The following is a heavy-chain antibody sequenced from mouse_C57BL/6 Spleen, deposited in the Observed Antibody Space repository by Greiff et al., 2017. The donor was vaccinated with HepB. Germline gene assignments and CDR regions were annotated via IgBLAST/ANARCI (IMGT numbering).Heavy chain of an antibody. CDR2: IYPGSGNT. J-gene: IGHJ3*01. CDR1: GYTFTDYY. D-gene: IGHD2-1*01. CDR3: ARNGNYVLFAY. Sequence: QVQLKESGAELVRPGASVKLSCKASGYTFTDYYINWVKQRPGQGLEWIARIYPGSGNTYYNEKFKGKATLTAEKSSSTAYMQLSSLTSEDSAVYFCARNGNYVLFAYWGQGTLVTVSA. V-gene: IGHV1-76*01.